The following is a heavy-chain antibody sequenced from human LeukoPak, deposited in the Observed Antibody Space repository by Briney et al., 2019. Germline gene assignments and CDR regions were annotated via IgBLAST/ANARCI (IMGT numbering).Heavy chain of an antibody. CDR1: GYSIRSGYQ. Sequence: ASETLSLTCSASGYSIRSGYQWGWIRQAPGQGLEWIGSINYSGRTYDNPSLKSRVTISIDTSKNQIFLKLRSTTAADTAHYYCARAEINDYNRYWGQGILVIVSS. CDR2: INYSGRT. CDR3: ARAEINDYNRY. J-gene: IGHJ4*02. V-gene: IGHV4-38-2*01. D-gene: IGHD4-11*01.